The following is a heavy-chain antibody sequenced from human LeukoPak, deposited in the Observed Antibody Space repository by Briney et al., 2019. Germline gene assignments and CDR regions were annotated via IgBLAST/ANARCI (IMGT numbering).Heavy chain of an antibody. D-gene: IGHD4-23*01. Sequence: SETLSLTCTVSGGSISDTSYYWGWIRQPPGKGLEWVGTIYYSGSTYYNPSLKSRVTISVDTSKNQFSLKLSSVTAADTAVYYCAGLTTVVTGPLDYWGQGTLVTVPS. CDR3: AGLTTVVTGPLDY. CDR2: IYYSGST. V-gene: IGHV4-39*07. CDR1: GGSISDTSYY. J-gene: IGHJ4*02.